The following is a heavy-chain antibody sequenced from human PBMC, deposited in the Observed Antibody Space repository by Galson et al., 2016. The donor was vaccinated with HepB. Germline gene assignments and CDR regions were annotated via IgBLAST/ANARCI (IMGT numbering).Heavy chain of an antibody. Sequence: CKASGYIFSSFAIHWVRQAPGQGLEWMGRINADNGDTKYSQKLQGRVNIMRDTSVNTVYMELRGLTSEDSAIYYCARIYGADGRWGQGTLVTVSS. V-gene: IGHV1-3*01. CDR3: ARIYGADGR. D-gene: IGHD1-26*01. CDR2: INADNGDT. J-gene: IGHJ4*02. CDR1: GYIFSSFA.